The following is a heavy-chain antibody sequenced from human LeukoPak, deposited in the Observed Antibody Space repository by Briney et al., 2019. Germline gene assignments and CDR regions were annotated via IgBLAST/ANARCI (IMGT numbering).Heavy chain of an antibody. CDR2: IKQDGSEK. CDR3: GRGFLEWLGGGAFDI. J-gene: IGHJ3*02. Sequence: GSLKLSCAASGFTFSSYWMTWIRQAPEKGLEWVANIKQDGSEKYYVESVKGRFTISRDNGKKSLYLQMNSLRAEDTAVYYCGRGFLEWLGGGAFDIWGQGTMVTVSS. CDR1: GFTFSSYW. V-gene: IGHV3-7*01. D-gene: IGHD3-3*01.